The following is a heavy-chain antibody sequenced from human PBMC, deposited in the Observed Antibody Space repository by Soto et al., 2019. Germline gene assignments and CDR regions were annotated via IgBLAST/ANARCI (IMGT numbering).Heavy chain of an antibody. CDR1: GGSISSGGYS. Sequence: ASETLSLTCAVSGGSISSGGYSWSWIRQPPGKGLEWIGYIYHSGSTYYNPSLKSRVTISVDRSKSQFSLKLSSVTAADTAVYYCARVPDRWGQGTLVTVSS. CDR2: IYHSGST. J-gene: IGHJ5*02. CDR3: ARVPDR. V-gene: IGHV4-30-2*01. D-gene: IGHD2-2*01.